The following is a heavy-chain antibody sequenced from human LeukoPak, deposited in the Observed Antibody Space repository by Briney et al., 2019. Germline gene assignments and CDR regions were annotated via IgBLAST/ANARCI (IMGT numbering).Heavy chain of an antibody. D-gene: IGHD3-22*01. CDR2: ISYDGSNK. J-gene: IGHJ4*02. Sequence: GGSLRLSCAASGFTFSSYAMHWVRQAPGKGLEWVAVISYDGSNKYYADSVKGRFTISRDNSKNTLYLQMNSLRAEDTAVYYCATTYYYDRYFDYWGQGTLVTVSS. V-gene: IGHV3-30*04. CDR1: GFTFSSYA. CDR3: ATTYYYDRYFDY.